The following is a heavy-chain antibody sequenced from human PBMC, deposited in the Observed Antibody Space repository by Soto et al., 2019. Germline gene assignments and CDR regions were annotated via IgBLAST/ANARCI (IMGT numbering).Heavy chain of an antibody. J-gene: IGHJ4*02. CDR2: IYFRGNS. D-gene: IGHD1-7*01. CDR1: GDSITSSPYY. CDR3: AISGGTNSWYGVFDF. V-gene: IGHV4-31*01. Sequence: QVQLQQSGPGLVKPSQTLSVTCTVSGDSITSSPYYWSWVRQLPGRGLEWIGYIYFRGNSYYHPSLKSLVTISLDRSKNQFSLELNSVTAADTALYFCAISGGTNSWYGVFDFWGQGTLVNVSS.